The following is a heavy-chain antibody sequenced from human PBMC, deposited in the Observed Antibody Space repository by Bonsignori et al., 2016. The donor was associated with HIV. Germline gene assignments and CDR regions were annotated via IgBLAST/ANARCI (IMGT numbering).Heavy chain of an antibody. J-gene: IGHJ6*03. D-gene: IGHD3-3*01. CDR3: ARDERYYDFLSMYYYRYMDV. Sequence: WIRQAPQGRGSEWVSSISRSSSYIYYADSVKGRLTISRDNAKNSLYLQMNSLRAEDTAVYYCARDERYYDFLSMYYYRYMDVWGKGTTVTVSS. CDR2: ISRSSSYI. V-gene: IGHV3-21*01.